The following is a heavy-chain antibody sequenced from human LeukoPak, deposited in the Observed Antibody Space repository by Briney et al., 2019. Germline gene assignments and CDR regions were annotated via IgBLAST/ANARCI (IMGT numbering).Heavy chain of an antibody. CDR1: GFSFSSYA. CDR2: LSGNGGST. D-gene: IGHD3-22*01. CDR3: AKDQSQTHDDSSGFLH. J-gene: IGHJ4*02. V-gene: IGHV3-23*01. Sequence: GGSLGLSCAASGFSFSSYAMSWVRQAPGKGLEWVSTLSGNGGSTYYADSVKGRFTISRDNSKNTPYLQTSSLRVDDTAVYYCAKDQSQTHDDSSGFLHWGQGTLVTVSS.